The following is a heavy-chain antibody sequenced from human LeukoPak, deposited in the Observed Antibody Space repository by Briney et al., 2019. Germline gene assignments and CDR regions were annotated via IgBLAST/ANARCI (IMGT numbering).Heavy chain of an antibody. D-gene: IGHD1-26*01. CDR1: GFTFNSYS. J-gene: IGHJ3*02. CDR3: ARQVGVDDAFDI. CDR2: ISSGSSYI. Sequence: GGSLRLSCAASGFTFNSYSMNWVRQALGKGLEWVSSISSGSSYIFYADSVKGRFTISRDNAKNSLYLQMNSLRAEDTAVYYCARQVGVDDAFDIWGQGTMVTISS. V-gene: IGHV3-21*01.